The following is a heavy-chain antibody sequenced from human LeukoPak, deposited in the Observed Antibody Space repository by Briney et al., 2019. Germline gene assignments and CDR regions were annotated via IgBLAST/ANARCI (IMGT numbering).Heavy chain of an antibody. J-gene: IGHJ5*02. D-gene: IGHD2-15*01. CDR1: GASFTNYY. Sequence: SETLSLTCTVSGASFTNYYWSWIRQPPGQGLEWIGFSSYNGNTNYNPSLKSRVTISVDMSKDQFSLKLTSVTAADTAVYYCARGGFERGWFDPWGQGTLVTVSS. CDR3: ARGGFERGWFDP. V-gene: IGHV4-59*01. CDR2: SSYNGNT.